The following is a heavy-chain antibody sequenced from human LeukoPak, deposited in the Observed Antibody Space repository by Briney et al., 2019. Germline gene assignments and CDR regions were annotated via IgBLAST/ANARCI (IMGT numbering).Heavy chain of an antibody. CDR3: ARVGTTGTTGYFDY. V-gene: IGHV3-21*01. J-gene: IGHJ4*02. D-gene: IGHD1-1*01. CDR2: ISSSSSYI. Sequence: GGSLRLSCAASGFTFSSHSMNWVRQAPGKGLEWVSSISSSSSYIYYADSVKGRFTISRDNAKNSLYLQMNSLRAEDTAVYYCARVGTTGTTGYFDYWGQGTLVTVSS. CDR1: GFTFSSHS.